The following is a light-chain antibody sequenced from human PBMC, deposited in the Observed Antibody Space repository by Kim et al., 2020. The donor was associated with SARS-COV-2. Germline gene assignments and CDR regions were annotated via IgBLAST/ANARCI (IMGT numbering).Light chain of an antibody. J-gene: IGKJ2*01. CDR2: STS. Sequence: EIVMTQSPATLSVSPGGRATLSCRASRSVSSNLAWYQHKPGQAPRVLIYSTSTRATGIPARFSGSGSGTEFTLTISSLQSGDSAVYYCHQYNTWPPGTFGQGTKVDIK. CDR3: HQYNTWPPGT. CDR1: RSVSSN. V-gene: IGKV3-15*01.